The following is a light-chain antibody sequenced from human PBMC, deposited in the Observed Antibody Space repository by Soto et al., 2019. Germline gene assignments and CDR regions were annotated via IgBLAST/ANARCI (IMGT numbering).Light chain of an antibody. V-gene: IGLV3-21*02. CDR3: QVWDSSSDQHV. Sequence: SYELPQPTSVSVAPGQTARITCGGNNIGSKSVHWYQQKPGRAAVLVVYDGSDRPSRIPERFSGSNSGNTTTLTIAMVEARDGVDNYCQVWDSSSDQHVVGGGTKLTVI. CDR2: DGS. CDR1: NIGSKS. J-gene: IGLJ2*01.